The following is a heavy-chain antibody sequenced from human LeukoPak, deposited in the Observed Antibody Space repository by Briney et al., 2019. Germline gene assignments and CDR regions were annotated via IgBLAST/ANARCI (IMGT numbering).Heavy chain of an antibody. Sequence: GGSLRLSCVASGFTFSSFGMSWVRQAPVKRLEWVSAVSGSGDATYYADSVKGRFTISRDNSENTLYLQMDSLRVKDTAVYYCAKLRALSSSLENNWFDSWGQGTLVTVYS. V-gene: IGHV3-23*01. CDR2: VSGSGDAT. CDR3: AKLRALSSSLENNWFDS. J-gene: IGHJ5*01. D-gene: IGHD6-6*01. CDR1: GFTFSSFG.